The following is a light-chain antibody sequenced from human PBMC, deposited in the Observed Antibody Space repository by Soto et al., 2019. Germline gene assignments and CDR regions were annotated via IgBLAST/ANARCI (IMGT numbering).Light chain of an antibody. CDR1: QSISDT. V-gene: IGKV3-15*01. Sequence: EIVMTQSPATLSVSPGGGATLSCRASQSISDTLAWYQQKPGQAPRLLIHGASTRAPGFPARFSGSGSGTDFPLTISSLQSEDFAVYYCQQYDNWPWTFGQGTKV. J-gene: IGKJ1*01. CDR2: GAS. CDR3: QQYDNWPWT.